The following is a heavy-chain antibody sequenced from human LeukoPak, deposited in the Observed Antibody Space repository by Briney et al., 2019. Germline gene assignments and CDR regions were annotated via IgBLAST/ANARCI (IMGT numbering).Heavy chain of an antibody. D-gene: IGHD2-15*01. J-gene: IGHJ5*02. CDR2: ISSSGSTI. Sequence: GGSLRLSCAASGFTFSSYEMIWVRQAPGKGLEWVSYISSSGSTIYYADSVKGRFTISRDNAKNSLYLQMNSLRAEDAAVYNCARGSSGWFDPWGQGTLVTVTS. V-gene: IGHV3-48*03. CDR1: GFTFSSYE. CDR3: ARGSSGWFDP.